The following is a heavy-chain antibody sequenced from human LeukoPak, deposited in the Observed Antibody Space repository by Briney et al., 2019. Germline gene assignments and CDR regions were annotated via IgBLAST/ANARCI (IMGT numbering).Heavy chain of an antibody. CDR1: GFTFSSYA. J-gene: IGHJ6*03. D-gene: IGHD3-3*01. CDR3: ARDEKYYDFWSGYSNYYYYMDV. Sequence: GGSLRLSCAASGFTFSSYAMHWVRQAPGKGLEWVAVISYDGSNKYYADSVKGRFTISRDNSKNTLYLQMNSLRAEDTAVYYCARDEKYYDFWSGYSNYYYYMDVWGKGTTVTVSS. CDR2: ISYDGSNK. V-gene: IGHV3-30-3*01.